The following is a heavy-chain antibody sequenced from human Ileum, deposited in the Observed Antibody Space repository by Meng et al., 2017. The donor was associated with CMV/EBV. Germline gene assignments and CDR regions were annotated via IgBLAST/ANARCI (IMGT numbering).Heavy chain of an antibody. D-gene: IGHD6-13*01. CDR3: ARGSSGSFDY. Sequence: VELVESGAGLVKPSHTWSRTCTVSGCSISSGDYCWTWLRQPPGKGLEWSGYIYYSGTTYYNPSLKSRVSTTVDTSRNQFTLHMSSVTDADTAVYYWARGSSGSFDYWGQGTLVTVSS. CDR2: IYYSGTT. CDR1: GCSISSGDYC. J-gene: IGHJ4*02. V-gene: IGHV4-30-4*08.